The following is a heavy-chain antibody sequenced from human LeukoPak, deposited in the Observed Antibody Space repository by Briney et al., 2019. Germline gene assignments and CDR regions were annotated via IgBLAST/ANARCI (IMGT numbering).Heavy chain of an antibody. CDR3: ARDIAVAGTFWDY. CDR2: IDFSGSTI. CDR1: GFTFRSYE. J-gene: IGHJ4*02. D-gene: IGHD6-19*01. V-gene: IGHV3-48*03. Sequence: GGSLRLSCAASGFTFRSYEMNWVRQAPGKGLEWVSYIDFSGSTITYADSVKGRFTISRDNAKNSLYLQMNSLRVEDTAVYYCARDIAVAGTFWDYWGQGTLVTVSS.